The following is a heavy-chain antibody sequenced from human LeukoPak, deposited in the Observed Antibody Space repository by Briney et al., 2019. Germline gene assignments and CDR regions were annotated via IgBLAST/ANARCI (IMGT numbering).Heavy chain of an antibody. CDR1: GYTFTNYG. D-gene: IGHD6-13*01. J-gene: IGHJ4*02. V-gene: IGHV1-18*01. CDR2: INPYNGNT. Sequence: ASVKVSCKASGYTFTNYGINWVRQAPGQGLEWMGQINPYNGNTIYAQRLQGRVTLTTDTSTSTSYMELRSLTSADTAIYYYARVTGSSISSRSLLYWGQGTLVTVSS. CDR3: ARVTGSSISSRSLLY.